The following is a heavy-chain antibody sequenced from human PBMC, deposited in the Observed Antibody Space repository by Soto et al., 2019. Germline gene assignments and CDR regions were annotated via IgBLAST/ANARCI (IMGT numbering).Heavy chain of an antibody. CDR1: GYSFTSYW. Sequence: PGESLKIDWKSRGYSFTSYWIGWVPEMPGIGLEWMGIIYPGDSDTRYSPSFQGQVTISADKSISTAYLQWSSLKASDTAMYYCVRSGYINGIHNNGMDAWGQGTTVPVSS. CDR2: IYPGDSDT. CDR3: VRSGYINGIHNNGMDA. V-gene: IGHV5-51*01. D-gene: IGHD5-18*01. J-gene: IGHJ6*02.